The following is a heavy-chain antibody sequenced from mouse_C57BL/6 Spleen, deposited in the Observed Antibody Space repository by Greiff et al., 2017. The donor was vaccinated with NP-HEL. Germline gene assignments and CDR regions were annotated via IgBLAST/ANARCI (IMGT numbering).Heavy chain of an antibody. CDR3: ARSDDYDGFAY. J-gene: IGHJ3*01. V-gene: IGHV1-42*01. CDR2: INPSTGGT. D-gene: IGHD2-4*01. Sequence: EVQLQQSGPGLVKPGASVKISCKASGYSFTGYYMNWVKQSPEKSLEWIGEINPSTGGTTYNQKFKAKATLTVDKSSSTAYMQLKSLTSEDSAVYYCARSDDYDGFAYWGQGTLVTVSA. CDR1: GYSFTGYY.